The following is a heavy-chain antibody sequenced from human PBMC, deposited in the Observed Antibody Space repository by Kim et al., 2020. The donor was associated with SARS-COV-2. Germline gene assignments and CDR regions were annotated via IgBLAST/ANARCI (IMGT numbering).Heavy chain of an antibody. CDR3: SGAQGIAAAGH. Sequence: IDYPNSVMGRLTISRDDAKNSLYQQMNGLRAEDTAVYYCSGAQGIAAAGHWGQGTLVTVSS. V-gene: IGHV3-21*01. J-gene: IGHJ4*02. D-gene: IGHD6-13*01. CDR2: I.